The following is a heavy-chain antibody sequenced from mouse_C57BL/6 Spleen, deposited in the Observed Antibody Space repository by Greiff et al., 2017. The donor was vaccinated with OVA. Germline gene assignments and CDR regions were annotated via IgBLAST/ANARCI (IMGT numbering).Heavy chain of an antibody. V-gene: IGHV3-6*01. CDR3: ASNREAFYAMCC. CDR1: GYSITSGYY. D-gene: IGHD3-2*02. Sequence: EVKLQESGPGLVKPSQSLSLTCSVTGYSITSGYYWNWIRQFPGNKLEWMGYISYDGSNNYNPSLKNRISITRDTSKNQFFLKLNSVTTEDTATYYCASNREAFYAMCCWGQGATVSVS. CDR2: ISYDGSN. J-gene: IGHJ4*01.